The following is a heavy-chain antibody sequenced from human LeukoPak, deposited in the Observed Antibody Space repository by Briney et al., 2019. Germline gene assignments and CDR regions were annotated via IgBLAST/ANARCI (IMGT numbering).Heavy chain of an antibody. CDR1: GGSISSHY. V-gene: IGHV4-59*11. D-gene: IGHD3-3*01. J-gene: IGHJ4*02. CDR3: ARDARGWSGFDY. Sequence: SETLSLTCNVSGGSISSHYWSWIRQPPGKGLESIGYIYYSGSTNYNPSLKSRVTISIDTSKNQFSLNLSSVTAADTAVYYCARDARGWSGFDYWGQGTLVTVSS. CDR2: IYYSGST.